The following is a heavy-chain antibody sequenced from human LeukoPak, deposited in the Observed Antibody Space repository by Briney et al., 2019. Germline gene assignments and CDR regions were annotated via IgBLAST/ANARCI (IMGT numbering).Heavy chain of an antibody. D-gene: IGHD3-9*01. J-gene: IGHJ5*02. CDR1: GFIFSSYT. CDR2: MKEDGSDI. V-gene: IGHV3-7*01. CDR3: ARGGARYLDS. Sequence: PGGSLRLSCVASGFIFSSYTMSWVCQAPGKGLEWVAKMKEDGSDIYYVDSVKGRFTICRDNAKNSLCLQMSNLRAEDTAVYYCARGGARYLDSWGQGTLVTVSS.